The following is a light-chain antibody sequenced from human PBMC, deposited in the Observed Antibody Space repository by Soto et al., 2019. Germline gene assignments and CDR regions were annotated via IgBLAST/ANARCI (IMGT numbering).Light chain of an antibody. CDR3: EQAASVPSS. J-gene: IGKJ5*01. Sequence: EIQMTQSQSSVSVSVGDRITITCRASQGVSTWLAWYQQKPGKAPNLLIYTASSLQSGVPSRFSGSGSGTDFTLTIYSLRPEDCATYYCEQAASVPSSFGEGTRLDIK. CDR1: QGVSTW. V-gene: IGKV1-12*01. CDR2: TAS.